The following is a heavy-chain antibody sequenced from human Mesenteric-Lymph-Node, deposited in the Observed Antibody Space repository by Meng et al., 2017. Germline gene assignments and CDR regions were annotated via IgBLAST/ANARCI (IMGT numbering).Heavy chain of an antibody. CDR1: GGTFSSYA. Sequence: SVKVSCKASGGTFSSYAISWVRQAPGQGLEWMGGIIPIFGTANYAQKFQGRVTITADKSTNTAYMELSSLGFEDTAVYYCTTPVRYFDFWRGYPTFDYWGQASLVTVSS. D-gene: IGHD3-3*01. CDR3: TTPVRYFDFWRGYPTFDY. J-gene: IGHJ4*02. CDR2: IIPIFGTA. V-gene: IGHV1-69*06.